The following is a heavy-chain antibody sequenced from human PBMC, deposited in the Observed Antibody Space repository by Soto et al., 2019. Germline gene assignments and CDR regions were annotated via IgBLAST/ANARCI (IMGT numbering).Heavy chain of an antibody. Sequence: QVQLVQSGAAMKKPGASVKVSCKASGYTFTSYDINWVRQATGQGLEWMGWINTNTGYTDYAQKFQGRVTMTGNTSITTAYMELSSLRSEDTAVYYCVRGRVMITFGVVIVIDYWGQGSPVTVSS. CDR2: INTNTGYT. J-gene: IGHJ4*02. V-gene: IGHV1-8*01. CDR1: GYTFTSYD. CDR3: VRGRVMITFGVVIVIDY. D-gene: IGHD3-16*02.